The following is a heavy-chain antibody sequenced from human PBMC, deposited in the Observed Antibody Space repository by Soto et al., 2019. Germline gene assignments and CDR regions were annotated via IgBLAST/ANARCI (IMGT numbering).Heavy chain of an antibody. J-gene: IGHJ4*02. V-gene: IGHV1-69*02. Sequence: QVQLVQSGAEVKKPGSSVRVSCKASGDTFTFYSINWVRQAPGLGLEWMGRINPIISMSNYAQRFPGRVTMTADKSTSTAYMELSSMRSEDTPMYYCASSYGSGYRDFDYWAQGALLPVS. CDR1: GDTFTFYS. CDR3: ASSYGSGYRDFDY. CDR2: INPIISMS. D-gene: IGHD3-10*01.